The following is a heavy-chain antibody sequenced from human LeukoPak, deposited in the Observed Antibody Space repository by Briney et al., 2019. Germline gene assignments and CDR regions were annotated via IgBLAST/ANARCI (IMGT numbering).Heavy chain of an antibody. CDR2: ISGSGGST. D-gene: IGHD3-22*01. Sequence: GGSLRLSCAASGFTFSSYAMSWVRQAPGKGLEWVSAISGSGGSTYYADSVKGRFTISRDNSKSTLYLQMNSLRAEDTAVYYCAKDRGDYYDSSGYYYDAFDIWGQGTMVTVSS. CDR3: AKDRGDYYDSSGYYYDAFDI. V-gene: IGHV3-23*01. J-gene: IGHJ3*02. CDR1: GFTFSSYA.